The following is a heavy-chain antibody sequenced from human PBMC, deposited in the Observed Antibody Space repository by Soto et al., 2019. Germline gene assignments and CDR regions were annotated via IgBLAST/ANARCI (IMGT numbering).Heavy chain of an antibody. V-gene: IGHV4-34*01. Sequence: SETLSLTCAVYGGSFSGYYWSWIRQPPGKGLEWIGEINHSGSTNYNPSLKSRVTISVDTSKNQFSLKLSSVTAADTAVYYCGRRPLQLGLADYWGKGTLVPVSP. CDR1: GGSFSGYY. CDR2: INHSGST. J-gene: IGHJ4*02. D-gene: IGHD1-1*01. CDR3: GRRPLQLGLADY.